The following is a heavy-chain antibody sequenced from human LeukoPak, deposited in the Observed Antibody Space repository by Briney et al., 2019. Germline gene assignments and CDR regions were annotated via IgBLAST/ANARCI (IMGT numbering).Heavy chain of an antibody. J-gene: IGHJ4*02. V-gene: IGHV4-59*01. CDR1: GGSISSYY. CDR2: IYYSGST. CDR3: ARDGPGEGATIAGFDY. Sequence: NPSETLSLTCTVSGGSISSYYWSWIRQPPGKGLEWIGNIYYSGSTNYNPSLKSRVTISVDTSKNQFSLKLSSVTAADTAVYYCARDGPGEGATIAGFDYWGQGTLVTVSS. D-gene: IGHD1-26*01.